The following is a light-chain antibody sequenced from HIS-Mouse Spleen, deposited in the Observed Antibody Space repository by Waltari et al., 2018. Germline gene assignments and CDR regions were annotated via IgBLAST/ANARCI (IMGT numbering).Light chain of an antibody. V-gene: IGLV1-47*01. CDR2: RNN. CDR3: AAWDDSLSGPV. J-gene: IGLJ3*02. Sequence: QSVLTQPPSASGTPGQRVTISCSGSSSHLGRNYVSWYQQLPGTAPKLLIYRNNQRPSGVPDRFSGSKSGTSASLAISGLRSEDEADYYCAAWDDSLSGPVFGGGTKLTVL. CDR1: SSHLGRNY.